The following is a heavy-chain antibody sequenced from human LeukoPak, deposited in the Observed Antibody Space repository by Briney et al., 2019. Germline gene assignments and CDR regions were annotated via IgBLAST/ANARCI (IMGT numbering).Heavy chain of an antibody. Sequence: SETLSLTCAVYGGSFSGYYWSWIRQPPGKGLEWIGEINHSGSTNYNPSLKSRVTISVDTSKNQFSLKLSSVSAADTAVYYCARGPGSSSWDDAFDIWGQGTMVTVSS. V-gene: IGHV4-34*01. CDR2: INHSGST. J-gene: IGHJ3*02. CDR3: ARGPGSSSWDDAFDI. D-gene: IGHD6-13*01. CDR1: GGSFSGYY.